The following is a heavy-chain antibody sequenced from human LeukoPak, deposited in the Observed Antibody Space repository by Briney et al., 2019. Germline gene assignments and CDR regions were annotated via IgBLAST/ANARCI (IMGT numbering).Heavy chain of an antibody. CDR3: ARGGGLYFGDLFSAGYMDV. CDR1: GGSISRPY. Sequence: SETLSLTCTVSGGSISRPYWSWIRQPPGEGLEWIGYVYSDGRTNFNPSLKSRVTMSIDTSKSQFSLRLPSVPAADAAVYYCARGGGLYFGDLFSAGYMDVWGKGTTVTVSS. J-gene: IGHJ6*03. D-gene: IGHD3-10*01. V-gene: IGHV4-59*11. CDR2: VYSDGRT.